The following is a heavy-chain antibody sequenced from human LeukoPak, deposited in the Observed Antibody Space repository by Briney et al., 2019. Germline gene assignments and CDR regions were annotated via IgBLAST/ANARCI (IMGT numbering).Heavy chain of an antibody. V-gene: IGHV3-23*01. CDR1: GFTFSSFP. D-gene: IGHD6-13*01. CDR2: LSGSGGST. J-gene: IGHJ4*02. Sequence: GGSLRLSCATSGFTFSSFPMSWVRQAPGKGLEWVSDLSGSGGSTYYAESVKGRFTISRDNSKNTLHLQMNSLRAEDTAVYYCVKDSPPFVLAARDWGQGTLVTVSS. CDR3: VKDSPPFVLAARD.